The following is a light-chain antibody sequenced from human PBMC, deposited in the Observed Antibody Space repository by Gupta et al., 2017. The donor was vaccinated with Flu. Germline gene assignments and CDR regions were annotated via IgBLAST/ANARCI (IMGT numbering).Light chain of an antibody. Sequence: RTQSPSTLSASVGDRVTITCRASQSISSWLAWYQQKPGKAPKLLIYKASSLESGVPSRFSGSGSGTEFTLTISSLQPDDFATYYCQHYGTFGQGTKVEIK. CDR1: QSISSW. V-gene: IGKV1-5*03. J-gene: IGKJ1*01. CDR2: KAS. CDR3: QHYGT.